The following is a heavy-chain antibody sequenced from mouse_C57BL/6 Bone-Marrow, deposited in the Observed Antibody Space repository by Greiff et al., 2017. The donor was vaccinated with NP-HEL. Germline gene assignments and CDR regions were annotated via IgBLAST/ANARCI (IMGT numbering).Heavy chain of an antibody. Sequence: EVQLQRSGPELVKPGASVKISCKASGYTFTDYYMNWVKQSHGKSLEWIGDINPNNGGTSYNQKFKGKATLTVDKSSSTAYMELRSLTSEDSAVYYCARGEGNYAMDYWGQGTSVTVSS. CDR2: INPNNGGT. CDR3: ARGEGNYAMDY. CDR1: GYTFTDYY. V-gene: IGHV1-26*01. J-gene: IGHJ4*01.